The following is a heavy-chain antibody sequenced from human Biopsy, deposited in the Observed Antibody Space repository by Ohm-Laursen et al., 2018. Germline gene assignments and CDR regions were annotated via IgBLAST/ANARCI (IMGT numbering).Heavy chain of an antibody. V-gene: IGHV4-4*07. CDR1: GDSINNYY. CDR2: IYTSGSP. D-gene: IGHD1-26*01. Sequence: PPGTLSLTCTVSGDSINNYYWSWIRQPAGKGLEWIGRIYTSGSPNYNLSLESRVTMSVDTSKNQFSLNLRSVTAADTAVYYCARGTGRYYVYGAFDIWGQGTMVTVSS. J-gene: IGHJ3*02. CDR3: ARGTGRYYVYGAFDI.